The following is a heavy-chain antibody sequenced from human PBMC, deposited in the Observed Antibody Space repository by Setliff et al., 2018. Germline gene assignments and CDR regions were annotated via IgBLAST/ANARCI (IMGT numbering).Heavy chain of an antibody. CDR1: GYSFTDYW. Sequence: GESLKISCKGSGYSFTDYWIAWVRQTPGKGLEWMGTIYPGNADTRYSPSFQGQVTISTDTSINTAFLQWNNLKASDTAIYYCARGLVGATYSVYFDCWGQGALVTVSS. CDR3: ARGLVGATYSVYFDC. D-gene: IGHD1-26*01. V-gene: IGHV5-51*01. CDR2: IYPGNADT. J-gene: IGHJ4*02.